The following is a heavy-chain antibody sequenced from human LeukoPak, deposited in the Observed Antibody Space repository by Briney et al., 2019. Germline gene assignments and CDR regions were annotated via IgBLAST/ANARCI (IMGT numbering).Heavy chain of an antibody. D-gene: IGHD3-10*01. CDR2: MNPNSGNT. J-gene: IGHJ6*03. Sequence: ASVKVSCKASGGTFSSYAISWVRQATGQGLEWMGWMNPNSGNTGYAQKFQGRVTITRNTSISTAYMELSSLRSEDTAVYYCARGRRYYGSGSYSYYYYYMDVWGKGTTVTVSS. CDR1: GGTFSSYA. V-gene: IGHV1-8*03. CDR3: ARGRRYYGSGSYSYYYYYMDV.